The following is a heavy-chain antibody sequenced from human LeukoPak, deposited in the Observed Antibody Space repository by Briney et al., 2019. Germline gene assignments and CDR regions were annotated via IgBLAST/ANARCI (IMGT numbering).Heavy chain of an antibody. CDR2: IGEEKSESWT. V-gene: IGHV3-23*01. Sequence: GGSLRLSCAASGFTFSNYPMGWVRQAPGKGLEWLSAIGEEKSESWTKSADSVKGRFTISRDNSENTLYLQMDSLTVEDTAVYYCARDIYDSSGYLYYYYYMDVWGKGTTVTVSS. CDR3: ARDIYDSSGYLYYYYYMDV. D-gene: IGHD3-22*01. CDR1: GFTFSNYP. J-gene: IGHJ6*03.